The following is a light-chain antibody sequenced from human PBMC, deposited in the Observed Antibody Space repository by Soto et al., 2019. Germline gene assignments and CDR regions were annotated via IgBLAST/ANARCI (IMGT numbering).Light chain of an antibody. CDR2: DNY. CDR1: SSNIGNNY. CDR3: GTWDGGLSDMV. J-gene: IGLJ3*02. Sequence: QSALTQPPSVSAAPGQKVTISCSGSSSNIGNNYVSWYQQLPGTAPKLLIFDNYKRPSGIPDRFSGSKSGTSATLGITGLLTGDEADYYCGTWDGGLSDMVLGGGTKL. V-gene: IGLV1-51*01.